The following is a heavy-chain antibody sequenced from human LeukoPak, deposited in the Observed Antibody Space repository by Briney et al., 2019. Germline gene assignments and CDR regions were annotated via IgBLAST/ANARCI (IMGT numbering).Heavy chain of an antibody. CDR1: GFTLRSYE. D-gene: IGHD3-10*01. CDR3: ARKRLYGAGSTWFDP. CDR2: ISSSGSTI. J-gene: IGHJ5*02. V-gene: IGHV3-48*03. Sequence: PGGSLRLSCAVSGFTLRSYEMYWGRQAPGKGLEWVSYISSSGSTIYYADSVKGRFTISRDNAKNSLYLQMNSLRAEDTAVYYCARKRLYGAGSTWFDPSGHGNLFTVSS.